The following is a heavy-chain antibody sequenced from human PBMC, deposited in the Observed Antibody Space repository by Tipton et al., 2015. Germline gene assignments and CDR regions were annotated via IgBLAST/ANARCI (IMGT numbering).Heavy chain of an antibody. J-gene: IGHJ6*02. V-gene: IGHV4-61*01. CDR3: ARDVGVKPVAGGMDV. Sequence: TLSLTCTVSGVSVSITNLYWTWIRQSPGKGLEWIGHLFYNGNTNYNPSLKSRVTISVDTSENRFSLRLTSVTAADSALYYCARDVGVKPVAGGMDVWGQGTTVTVSS. D-gene: IGHD1-26*01. CDR2: LFYNGNT. CDR1: GVSVSITNLY.